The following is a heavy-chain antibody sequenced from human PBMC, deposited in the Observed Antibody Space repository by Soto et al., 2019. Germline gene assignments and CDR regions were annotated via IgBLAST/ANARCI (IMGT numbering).Heavy chain of an antibody. J-gene: IGHJ6*03. CDR1: GGSFSGYY. D-gene: IGHD2-15*01. V-gene: IGHV4-34*01. CDR2: INHSGST. Sequence: SSETLSLTCAVYGGSFSGYYWSWIRQPPGKGLEWIGEINHSGSTNYNPSLKSRVTISVDTSKNQFSLKLSSVTAADTAVYYCARGLGGRCSGGSCYSVHYYYYYYYYMDVWGKGTTVTVSS. CDR3: ARGLGGRCSGGSCYSVHYYYYYYYYMDV.